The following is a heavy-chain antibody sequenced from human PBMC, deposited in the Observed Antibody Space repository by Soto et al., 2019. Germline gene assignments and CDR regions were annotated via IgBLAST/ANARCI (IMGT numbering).Heavy chain of an antibody. Sequence: SVKVSFKASGGTFSSYAISWVRQAPVQGLEWMGGIIPIFGTANYAQKFQGRVTITADESTSTAYMELSSLRSEDTAVYYCARDPSTVYYYDSSVSDAFDIWGQGTTVTVSS. V-gene: IGHV1-69*13. CDR1: GGTFSSYA. CDR3: ARDPSTVYYYDSSVSDAFDI. D-gene: IGHD3-22*01. J-gene: IGHJ3*02. CDR2: IIPIFGTA.